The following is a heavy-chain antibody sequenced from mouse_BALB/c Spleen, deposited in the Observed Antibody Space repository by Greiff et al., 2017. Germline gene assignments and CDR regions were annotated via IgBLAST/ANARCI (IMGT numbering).Heavy chain of an antibody. CDR1: GFTFSSYG. CDR3: AREKAYYYFDY. J-gene: IGHJ2*01. CDR2: INSNGGST. Sequence: DVKLVESGGGLVQPGGSLKLSCAASGFTFSSYGMSWVRQTPDKRLELVATINSNGGSTYYPDSVKGRFTISRDNAKNTLYLQMSSLKSEDTAMYYCAREKAYYYFDYWGQGTTLTVSS. V-gene: IGHV5-6-3*01.